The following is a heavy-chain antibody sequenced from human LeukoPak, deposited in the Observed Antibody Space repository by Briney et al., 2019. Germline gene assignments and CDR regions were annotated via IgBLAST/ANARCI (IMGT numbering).Heavy chain of an antibody. CDR3: ARASKDEVVAPRTFFGYYYMDV. Sequence: SETLSLTCTVSGGSISRYYGTWIRQPPGKGLEWIAYIYNTGGTNYNPSLKSRVTISVDTSKNQVSLKLSSVTAADTAVYYCARASKDEVVAPRTFFGYYYMDVWGKGTTVTVSS. CDR1: GGSISRYY. CDR2: IYNTGGT. J-gene: IGHJ6*03. V-gene: IGHV4-59*01. D-gene: IGHD2-15*01.